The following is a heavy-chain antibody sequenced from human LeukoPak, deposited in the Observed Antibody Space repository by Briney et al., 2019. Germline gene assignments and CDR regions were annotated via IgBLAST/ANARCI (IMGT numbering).Heavy chain of an antibody. Sequence: SETLSLTCTVSGGSISSYYWSWIRQPPGKGLEWIGYIYYSGSTNYNPSLKSRVTISVDTSKNQSSLKLSSVTAADTAVYYCARHDLWSFDPWGQGTLVTVSS. CDR1: GGSISSYY. V-gene: IGHV4-59*08. CDR2: IYYSGST. D-gene: IGHD3-16*01. CDR3: ARHDLWSFDP. J-gene: IGHJ5*02.